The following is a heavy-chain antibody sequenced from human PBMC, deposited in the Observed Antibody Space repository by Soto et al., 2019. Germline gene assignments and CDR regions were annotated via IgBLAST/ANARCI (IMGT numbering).Heavy chain of an antibody. CDR3: ARGDYGDYGYYYYGMEV. D-gene: IGHD4-17*01. V-gene: IGHV4-31*03. J-gene: IGHJ6*02. Sequence: TSETLSLTCTVSGGSISSGGYYWSWIRQHPGKGLEWIGYIYYSGSTYYNPSLKSRVTISVDTSKNQFSLKLSSVTAADTAVYYCARGDYGDYGYYYYGMEVWGQGTTVTVSS. CDR1: GGSISSGGYY. CDR2: IYYSGST.